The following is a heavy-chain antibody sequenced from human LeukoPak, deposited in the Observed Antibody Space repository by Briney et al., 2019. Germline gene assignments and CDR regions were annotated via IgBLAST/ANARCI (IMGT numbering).Heavy chain of an antibody. V-gene: IGHV1-2*04. CDR2: INPNSGGT. Sequence: ASVKVSCKASGYTFTGYYMHWVRQAPGQGLEWVGWINPNSGGTNYAQKFQGWVTMTRDTSISTAYMELSRLRSDDTAVYYCARGVGYCSGGSCYDAFDIWGQGTMVTVSS. CDR1: GYTFTGYY. CDR3: ARGVGYCSGGSCYDAFDI. D-gene: IGHD2-15*01. J-gene: IGHJ3*02.